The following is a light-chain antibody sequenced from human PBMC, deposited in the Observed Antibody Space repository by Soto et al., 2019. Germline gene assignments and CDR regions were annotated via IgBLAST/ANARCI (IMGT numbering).Light chain of an antibody. J-gene: IGLJ1*01. CDR3: CSYARPTFYA. CDR1: SSDVGSYNQ. Sequence: QSALPQPAPGSGSPGQPITTSCIGISSDVGSYNQVSWYQQHPGKAPKLMIYEVNERPSGVSNRFSGSKSGNTASLTISGLQAEDEADYYCCSYARPTFYAFATGTKVTFL. V-gene: IGLV2-23*02. CDR2: EVN.